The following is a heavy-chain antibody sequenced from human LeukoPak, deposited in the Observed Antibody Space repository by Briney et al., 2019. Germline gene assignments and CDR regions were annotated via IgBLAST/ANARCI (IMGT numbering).Heavy chain of an antibody. CDR2: INHSGST. Sequence: SETLSLTCAVYGGXFSGYYWSWIRQPPGKGLEWIGEINHSGSTNYSPSLKSRVTMSVDTSKNQFSLKLSSVTAADTAVYYCARATVDSSGYYYVFHFDYWGQGTLVTVSS. CDR1: GGXFSGYY. J-gene: IGHJ4*02. V-gene: IGHV4-34*01. CDR3: ARATVDSSGYYYVFHFDY. D-gene: IGHD3-22*01.